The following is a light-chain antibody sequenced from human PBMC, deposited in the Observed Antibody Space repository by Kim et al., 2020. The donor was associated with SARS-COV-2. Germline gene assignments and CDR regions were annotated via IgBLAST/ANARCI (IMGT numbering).Light chain of an antibody. CDR2: GNT. CDR1: DSNIANTY. Sequence: GQSVTISCSGGDSNIANTYVYWYQQPPGAAPKLLIYGNTQRPSGVPDRFSGSKSGTSASLAISELRPEDEADYYCAAWDASLSARLFGGGTQLTVL. V-gene: IGLV1-47*02. J-gene: IGLJ2*01. CDR3: AAWDASLSARL.